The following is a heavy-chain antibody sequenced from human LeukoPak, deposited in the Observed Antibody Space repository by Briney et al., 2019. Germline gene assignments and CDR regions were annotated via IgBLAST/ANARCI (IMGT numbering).Heavy chain of an antibody. CDR2: ISWNSGSI. Sequence: GGSLRLSCAASGFTFDDYAMHWVRQAPGKGLEWVSGISWNSGSIGYADSVKGRFTISRDNAKNSLYLQMNSLRAEDTALYYCAKDGGDDYGDYYFGYWGQGTLVTVSS. J-gene: IGHJ4*02. CDR1: GFTFDDYA. V-gene: IGHV3-9*01. D-gene: IGHD4-17*01. CDR3: AKDGGDDYGDYYFGY.